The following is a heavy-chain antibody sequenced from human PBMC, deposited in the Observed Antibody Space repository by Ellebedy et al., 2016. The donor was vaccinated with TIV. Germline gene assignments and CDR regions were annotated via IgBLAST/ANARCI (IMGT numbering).Heavy chain of an antibody. V-gene: IGHV3-53*01. CDR1: GLTVISNY. CDR2: IYNGGAT. Sequence: PGGSLRLSCAASGLTVISNYMTWVRQPPGKGLEWVSLIYNGGATYYADPVTARFTISRDKSTNTLHLHMDNLGAAATAVYYCATFNWGSDYFEDWGQGTLVTVSS. D-gene: IGHD7-27*01. CDR3: ATFNWGSDYFED. J-gene: IGHJ4*02.